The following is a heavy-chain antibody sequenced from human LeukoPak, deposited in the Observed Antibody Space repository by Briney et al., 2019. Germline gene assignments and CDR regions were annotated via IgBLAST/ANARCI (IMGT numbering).Heavy chain of an antibody. D-gene: IGHD3-10*01. Sequence: PSETLSLTCAVYGGSFSGYYWSWIRQPPGKGLEWIGEINHSGSTNYNPSLKSRVTISVDTSKNQFSLKLSSVTAAGTAVYYCARGGVTMVRGVIRNFDYWGQGTLVTVSS. CDR3: ARGGVTMVRGVIRNFDY. CDR1: GGSFSGYY. J-gene: IGHJ4*02. V-gene: IGHV4-34*01. CDR2: INHSGST.